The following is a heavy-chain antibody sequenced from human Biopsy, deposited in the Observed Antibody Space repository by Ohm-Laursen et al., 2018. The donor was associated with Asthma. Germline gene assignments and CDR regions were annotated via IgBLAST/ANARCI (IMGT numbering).Heavy chain of an antibody. J-gene: IGHJ4*02. Sequence: GTLSLTCTVSPGSISDYWWNWIRQFPGKGLEWIGYVYSTGSTRYNPSLKSRVTISVDTSINQVSLRLSSVTAADTAMYYCARATSTWSQSGPHYFDHWGQGALVTVSS. CDR3: ARATSTWSQSGPHYFDH. V-gene: IGHV4-59*01. CDR1: PGSISDYW. CDR2: VYSTGST. D-gene: IGHD6-13*01.